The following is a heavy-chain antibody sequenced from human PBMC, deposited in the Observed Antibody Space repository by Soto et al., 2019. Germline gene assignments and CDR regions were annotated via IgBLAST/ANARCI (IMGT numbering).Heavy chain of an antibody. D-gene: IGHD6-13*01. J-gene: IGHJ4*02. Sequence: GWSLRLSCTASGFTFNNYALNWVRQAPGKGLEWVSSISGTGGSTFYAGSAKGRFTISRDNSKNTLFLQMNSLRAEDTAVHYYATHDPFWVAASTRTQFDYWGQGSLVTVSS. V-gene: IGHV3-23*01. CDR2: ISGTGGST. CDR3: ATHDPFWVAASTRTQFDY. CDR1: GFTFNNYA.